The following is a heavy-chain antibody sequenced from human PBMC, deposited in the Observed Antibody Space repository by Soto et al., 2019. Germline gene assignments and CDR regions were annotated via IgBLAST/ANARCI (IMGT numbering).Heavy chain of an antibody. CDR2: TYYRSKWYN. J-gene: IGHJ4*02. D-gene: IGHD3-16*01. CDR3: ARGEPHHYFDY. Sequence: SQTLSLTCAISGDSLSTNSATWAWIRQSPSRGLEWLGRTYYRSKWYNDYAVSVKGRITINPDTSKNTLFLQMNSLRVEDTAVYYCARGEPHHYFDYWGQGTLVTVSS. V-gene: IGHV6-1*01. CDR1: GDSLSTNSAT.